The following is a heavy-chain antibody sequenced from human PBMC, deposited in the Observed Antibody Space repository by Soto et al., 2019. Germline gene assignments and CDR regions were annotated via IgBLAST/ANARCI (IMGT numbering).Heavy chain of an antibody. CDR1: GGTFSSYT. D-gene: IGHD4-17*01. CDR3: ASPATEPFTTGTTPRYFQH. J-gene: IGHJ1*01. Sequence: QVQLVQSGAEVKKPGSSVKVSCKASGGTFSSYTISWVRQAPGQGLEWMGRIIPILGIANYAQKFQGRVTITADKSTSTAYMELSGLRSEATAVYYCASPATEPFTTGTTPRYFQHWGQGTLVTVSS. CDR2: IIPILGIA. V-gene: IGHV1-69*02.